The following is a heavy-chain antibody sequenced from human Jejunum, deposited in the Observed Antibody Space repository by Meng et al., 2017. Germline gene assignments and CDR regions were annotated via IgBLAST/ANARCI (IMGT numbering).Heavy chain of an antibody. CDR3: ATRTRDSFDY. Sequence: VLLQALGPGPAVPSGTLSRTCAVSRGSINVTNWWTWARQAPGKGLVWIGEIYHSGTTNYNPSLKSRVAISADKSKNQFSLNLYSLSAADTAVYYCATRTRDSFDYWGQGSLVTVSS. D-gene: IGHD1-7*01. V-gene: IGHV4-4*02. J-gene: IGHJ4*02. CDR1: RGSINVTNW. CDR2: IYHSGTT.